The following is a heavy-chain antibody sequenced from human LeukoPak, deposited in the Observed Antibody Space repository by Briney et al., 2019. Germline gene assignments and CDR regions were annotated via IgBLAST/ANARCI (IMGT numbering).Heavy chain of an antibody. CDR2: IIPMYGST. CDR1: GVTFISTA. V-gene: IGHV1-69*05. J-gene: IGHJ6*03. Sequence: GSSVKVSCKASGVTFISTAINWVRQAPGQGLEWMGRIIPMYGSTNHAQKFQGRVTITTDESTSTAYMELSSLRSEDTAVYYCARDQRWNYVNYYYMDVWGKGTTVTVSS. D-gene: IGHD1-7*01. CDR3: ARDQRWNYVNYYYMDV.